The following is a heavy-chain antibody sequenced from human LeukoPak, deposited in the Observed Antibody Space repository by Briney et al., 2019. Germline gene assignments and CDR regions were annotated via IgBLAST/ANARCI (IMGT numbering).Heavy chain of an antibody. Sequence: GGSLRLSCAASGFTFSSSGMHWVRQAPGKGLEWVAFIRYDGTNKYYADSVKGRFTISRDNAKNSLYLQMNSLRVEDTALYHCARVIHKDIAVVFSMDVWGKGTTVIVSS. CDR2: IRYDGTNK. V-gene: IGHV3-30*02. J-gene: IGHJ6*03. D-gene: IGHD2-2*01. CDR1: GFTFSSSG. CDR3: ARVIHKDIAVVFSMDV.